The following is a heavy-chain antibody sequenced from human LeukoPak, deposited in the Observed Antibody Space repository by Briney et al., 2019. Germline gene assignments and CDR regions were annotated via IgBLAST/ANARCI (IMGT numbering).Heavy chain of an antibody. CDR2: INHSGST. CDR1: TGSFNGIY. CDR3: GRTVYCSCVSCPLDY. J-gene: IGHJ4*02. Sequence: PPETLSLTSVLYTGSFNGIYWRWIRQPPGKGLEWIGEINHSGSTNYNPSLKSRFTISVDTSKNQFSLKLSAVTVADPAVYYCGRTVYCSCVSCPLDYWGQGTLVTVSS. V-gene: IGHV4-34*01. D-gene: IGHD2-15*01.